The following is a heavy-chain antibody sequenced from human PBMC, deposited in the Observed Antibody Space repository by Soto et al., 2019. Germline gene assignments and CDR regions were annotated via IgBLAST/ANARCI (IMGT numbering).Heavy chain of an antibody. V-gene: IGHV3-30*18. CDR3: AKDWGGGYDYGWFDP. D-gene: IGHD5-12*01. CDR2: ISYDGSNK. Sequence: QVQLVESGGGVVQPGRSLRLSCAASGFTFSSYGMHWVRQAPGKGLEWVAVISYDGSNKYYADSVKGRFTISRDNSKNTLYLQMNSLRAEDTAVYYCAKDWGGGYDYGWFDPWGQGTLVTVSS. J-gene: IGHJ5*02. CDR1: GFTFSSYG.